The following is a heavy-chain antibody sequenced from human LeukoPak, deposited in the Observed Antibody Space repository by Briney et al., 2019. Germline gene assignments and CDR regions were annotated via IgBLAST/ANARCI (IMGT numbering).Heavy chain of an antibody. Sequence: GESLKISCKGSGYSFTSYWIGWVRQMPGKGLEWMGIIYPGDSDTRYSPPFQGQVTISTDKSISTAYLQWSSLKASDTAMYYCARPVRAVAGTYYYYYMDVWGKGTTVTVSS. CDR3: ARPVRAVAGTYYYYYMDV. CDR2: IYPGDSDT. J-gene: IGHJ6*03. D-gene: IGHD6-19*01. V-gene: IGHV5-51*01. CDR1: GYSFTSYW.